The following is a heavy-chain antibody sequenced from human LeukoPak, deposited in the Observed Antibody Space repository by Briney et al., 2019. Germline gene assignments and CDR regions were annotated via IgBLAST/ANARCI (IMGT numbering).Heavy chain of an antibody. J-gene: IGHJ4*02. CDR2: ISGRSSTI. V-gene: IGHV3-48*01. CDR3: ARDRLTSGSYFFDY. Sequence: PGGSLRLSCAASAFTFSDYSMNWVRQAPGRGLEWMSYISGRSSTIDYADSVRGRFTISRDNAKNSMYLQMNSLRAEDTAVYYCARDRLTSGSYFFDYWGQGALVTVSS. CDR1: AFTFSDYS. D-gene: IGHD1-26*01.